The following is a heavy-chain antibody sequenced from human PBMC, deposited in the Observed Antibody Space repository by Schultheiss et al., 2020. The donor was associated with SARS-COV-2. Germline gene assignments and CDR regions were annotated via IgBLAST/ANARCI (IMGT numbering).Heavy chain of an antibody. CDR1: GFTFSSYA. D-gene: IGHD6-19*01. CDR2: FCRGDTS. CDR3: APSSSSGWYYFDY. Sequence: GGSLRLSCAASGFTFSSYAMHWVRQAPGKGLEWVSFFCRGDTSYCADSVKGRFTISRDNAKNSLYLQMNSLRAEDTAVYYCAPSSSSGWYYFDYWGQGTLVTVSS. J-gene: IGHJ4*02. V-gene: IGHV3-69-1*01.